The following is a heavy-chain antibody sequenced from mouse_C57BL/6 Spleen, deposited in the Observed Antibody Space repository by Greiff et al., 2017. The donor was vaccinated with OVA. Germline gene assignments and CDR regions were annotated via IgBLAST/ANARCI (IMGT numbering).Heavy chain of an antibody. CDR3: AREEGYHYFDY. CDR1: GYTFTSYW. D-gene: IGHD2-2*01. Sequence: VQLQQPGAELVRPGSSVKLSCKASGYTFTSYWMHWVKQRPIQGLEWIGNIDPSDSETHYNQKFKDKATLTVDKSSSTAYMQLSSLTSEDSAVYYCAREEGYHYFDYWGQGTTLTVSS. J-gene: IGHJ2*01. V-gene: IGHV1-52*01. CDR2: IDPSDSET.